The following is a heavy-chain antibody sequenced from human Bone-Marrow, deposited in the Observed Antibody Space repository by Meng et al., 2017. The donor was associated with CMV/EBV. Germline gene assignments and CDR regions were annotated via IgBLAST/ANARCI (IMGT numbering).Heavy chain of an antibody. J-gene: IGHJ6*02. V-gene: IGHV4-59*01. Sequence: GSLRLSCSVSGGSIGGSYWSWIRQPPGKGLEWMGNISNSGSTNYNPSLKSRVTISVDTLKNQFSLKLRSVTAADTAVYYCARDEVAMDVWGQGTTVTVSS. CDR1: GGSIGGSY. CDR3: ARDEVAMDV. CDR2: ISNSGST.